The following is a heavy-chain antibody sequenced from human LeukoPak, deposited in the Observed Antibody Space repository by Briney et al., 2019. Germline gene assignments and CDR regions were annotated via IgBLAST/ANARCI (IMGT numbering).Heavy chain of an antibody. J-gene: IGHJ3*02. CDR2: ISYDGSNK. V-gene: IGHV3-30*18. D-gene: IGHD6-19*01. CDR3: AKMQWLSPQNDAFDI. Sequence: GGSLGLSCAASGFTFSSYVMSWVRQAPGKGLEWVAVISYDGSNKYYADSVKGRFTISRDNSKNTLYLQMNSLGAEDTAVYYCAKMQWLSPQNDAFDIWGHGTMVTVSS. CDR1: GFTFSSYV.